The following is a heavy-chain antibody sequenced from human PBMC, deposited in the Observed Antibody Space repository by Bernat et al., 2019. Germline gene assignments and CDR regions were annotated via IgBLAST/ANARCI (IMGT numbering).Heavy chain of an antibody. CDR3: ARDEGGVTGTTSVDP. J-gene: IGHJ5*02. CDR1: GYSISSGYY. CDR2: IYHSGST. V-gene: IGHV4-38-2*02. D-gene: IGHD1-7*01. Sequence: QVQLQESGPGLVKPSETLSLTCAVSGYSISSGYYWGWIRQPPGKGLEWIGSIYHSGSTYYNPSLKSRVTISLDPSKNQFSLKLSSVTAADTAVYYCARDEGGVTGTTSVDPWGQGTLVTVSS.